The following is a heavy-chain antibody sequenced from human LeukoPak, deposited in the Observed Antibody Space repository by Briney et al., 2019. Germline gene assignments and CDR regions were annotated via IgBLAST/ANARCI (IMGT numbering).Heavy chain of an antibody. V-gene: IGHV4-4*07. CDR3: ARQSQWLVHFDY. D-gene: IGHD6-19*01. CDR1: GGSINGYY. J-gene: IGHJ4*02. CDR2: ISSSGTT. Sequence: SETLSLTCTVSGGSINGYYWSWIRQPAGKGLEWIGRISSSGTTNYNPSLKSRITVSVNTSKNQFSLRLNSVTAADTAVYYCARQSQWLVHFDYWGQGTLVTVSS.